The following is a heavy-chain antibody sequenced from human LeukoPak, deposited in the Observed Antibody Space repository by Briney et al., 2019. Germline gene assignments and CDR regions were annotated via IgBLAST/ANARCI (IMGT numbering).Heavy chain of an antibody. D-gene: IGHD6-19*01. Sequence: PSQTLSLTCAVSGGSISSGGYSWSWIRQPPGKGLEWIGYIYHSGSTYYNPSLKSRVTISVDRSKNQFSLKLSSVTAADTAVYYCARRKVGSGWAFDYWGQGTLVTVSS. V-gene: IGHV4-30-2*01. J-gene: IGHJ4*02. CDR3: ARRKVGSGWAFDY. CDR2: IYHSGST. CDR1: GGSISSGGYS.